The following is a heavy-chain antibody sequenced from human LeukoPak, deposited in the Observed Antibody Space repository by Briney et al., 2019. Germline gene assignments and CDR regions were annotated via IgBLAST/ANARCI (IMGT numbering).Heavy chain of an antibody. CDR2: IYTSGST. J-gene: IGHJ3*02. V-gene: IGHV4-4*07. CDR1: GGSISSYY. CDR3: ARVSWELLSPGAFDI. D-gene: IGHD1-26*01. Sequence: PSETLSLTCTVSGGSISSYYWSWIRQPAGKALELIGRIYTSGSTSYNPSLKSRVTISVDKSKNQFSLKLSSVTAADTAVYYCARVSWELLSPGAFDIWGQGTLITVSS.